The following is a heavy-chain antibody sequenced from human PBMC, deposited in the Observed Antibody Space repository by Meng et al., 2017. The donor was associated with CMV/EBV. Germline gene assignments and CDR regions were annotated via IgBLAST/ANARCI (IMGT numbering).Heavy chain of an antibody. Sequence: SETLSLTCTVSGGSISSSSYYWGWIRQPPGKGLEWIGSIYYSGSTYYNPSLKSRVTISVDTSKNQFSLKLSSVTAADTAVYYCARGEDFWSGYYRFDYWGQGTLVTVSS. CDR2: IYYSGST. CDR1: GGSISSSSYY. CDR3: ARGEDFWSGYYRFDY. J-gene: IGHJ4*02. D-gene: IGHD3-3*01. V-gene: IGHV4-39*01.